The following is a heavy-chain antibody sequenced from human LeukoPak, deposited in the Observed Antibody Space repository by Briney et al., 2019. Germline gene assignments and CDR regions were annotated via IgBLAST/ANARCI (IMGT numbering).Heavy chain of an antibody. Sequence: GGSLRLSCAASGSTFSSYGMHWVRQAPGKGLEWVAFIWYDGSNKYYADSVKGRFTISRDNSKNTLHLQMNSLRGEDTAVYYCAKDGVGTSGWRIWGQGTLVTVSS. D-gene: IGHD6-19*01. J-gene: IGHJ4*02. CDR2: IWYDGSNK. CDR3: AKDGVGTSGWRI. CDR1: GSTFSSYG. V-gene: IGHV3-30*02.